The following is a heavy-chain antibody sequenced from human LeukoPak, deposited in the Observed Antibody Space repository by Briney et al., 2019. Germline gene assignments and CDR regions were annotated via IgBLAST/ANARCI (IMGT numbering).Heavy chain of an antibody. CDR2: IYPTNSDT. Sequence: GESLKISCKGFGFKFTNYFIGWVRQMPGKGLEWVGIIYPTNSDTRYSPSLQGQVTISADKSINTAYLQWSSQKASDSAIYYCARRDLGYNDSPRFDFWGQGTLVTVSS. V-gene: IGHV5-51*01. CDR3: ARRDLGYNDSPRFDF. D-gene: IGHD5-24*01. J-gene: IGHJ4*02. CDR1: GFKFTNYF.